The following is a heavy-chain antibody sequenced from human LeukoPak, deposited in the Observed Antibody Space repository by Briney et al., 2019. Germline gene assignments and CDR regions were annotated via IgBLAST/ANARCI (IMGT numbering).Heavy chain of an antibody. Sequence: ASVKVSCKASGYTFTTFDISWVRQAPGQGLEWMGWMNPNSGNTGYAQKFQGRVTITRNTSISTAYMELSSLRSEDTAVYYCAREIIVGASFDYWGQGTLVTVSS. V-gene: IGHV1-8*03. CDR3: AREIIVGASFDY. CDR1: GYTFTTFD. D-gene: IGHD1-26*01. J-gene: IGHJ4*02. CDR2: MNPNSGNT.